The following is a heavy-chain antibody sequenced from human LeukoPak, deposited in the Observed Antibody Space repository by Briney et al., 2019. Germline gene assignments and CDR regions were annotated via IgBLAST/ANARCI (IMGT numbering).Heavy chain of an antibody. CDR3: AADVEQLGPFDY. Sequence: GTSVKVSCKASGFTFTSSAMQWVRQARGQRLEWIGWIVVGSGNTNYAQKFQERATITRDMSTSTAYMELSNLRSEDTAVYYCAADVEQLGPFDYWGQGTLVTVSS. V-gene: IGHV1-58*02. CDR1: GFTFTSSA. D-gene: IGHD6-13*01. CDR2: IVVGSGNT. J-gene: IGHJ4*02.